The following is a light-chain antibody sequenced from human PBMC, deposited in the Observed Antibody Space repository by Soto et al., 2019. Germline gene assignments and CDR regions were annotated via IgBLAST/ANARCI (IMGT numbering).Light chain of an antibody. CDR1: QSVSSN. CDR2: GAS. CDR3: QQYNNWPLT. J-gene: IGKJ4*01. Sequence: IVMTQSPATLSVSPGESATLSCRASQSVSSNLAWYQQKPGQAPRLLIYGASTRATGIPARFSGSGSGTEFALTIGSLQSEDFAVYYCQQYNNWPLTFGGGTKVELK. V-gene: IGKV3-15*01.